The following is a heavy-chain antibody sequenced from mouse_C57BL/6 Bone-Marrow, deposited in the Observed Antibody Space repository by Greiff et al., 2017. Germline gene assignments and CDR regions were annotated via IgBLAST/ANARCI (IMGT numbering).Heavy chain of an antibody. V-gene: IGHV1-15*01. CDR3: KDDYDAMDY. Sequence: QLQQSGAELVRPGASVTLSCKASGYTFTDYEMHWVKQTPVHGLEWIGAIDPETGGTAYNQKFKGKAILTADKSSSTAYMELRSLTSEDSAVYYCKDDYDAMDYWGQGTSVTVSS. J-gene: IGHJ4*01. CDR1: GYTFTDYE. CDR2: IDPETGGT.